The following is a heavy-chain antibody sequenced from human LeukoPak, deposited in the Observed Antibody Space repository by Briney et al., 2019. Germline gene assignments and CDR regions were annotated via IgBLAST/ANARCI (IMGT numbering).Heavy chain of an antibody. D-gene: IGHD2-15*01. Sequence: GGSLRLSCAASGFTFNAYWMHWVRQVPGKGLVWVSRINSDGSSTSYADSVKGRFTISRDNAKNTLSLQMNSLRAEDTAVYYCVVRNWFDPWGQGTLVTVSS. CDR3: VVRNWFDP. CDR2: INSDGSST. V-gene: IGHV3-74*01. J-gene: IGHJ5*02. CDR1: GFTFNAYW.